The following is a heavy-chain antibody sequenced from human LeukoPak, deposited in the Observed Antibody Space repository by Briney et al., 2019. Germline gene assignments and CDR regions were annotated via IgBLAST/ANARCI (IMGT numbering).Heavy chain of an antibody. V-gene: IGHV3-9*01. D-gene: IGHD4-17*01. CDR2: ISWNSGSI. Sequence: PGGSLRLSCAASGFTFDDYAMHWVRQAPGKGLEWVSGISWNSGSIGYADSVKGRFTISRDNAKNSLYLQMNSLRAEDTALYYCVKDRGGYTVTTRPYYYYYGMDVWGQGTTVTVSS. J-gene: IGHJ6*02. CDR1: GFTFDDYA. CDR3: VKDRGGYTVTTRPYYYYYGMDV.